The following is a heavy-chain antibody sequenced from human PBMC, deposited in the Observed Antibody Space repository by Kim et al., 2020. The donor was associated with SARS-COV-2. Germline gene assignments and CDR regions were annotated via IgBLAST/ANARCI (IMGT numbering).Heavy chain of an antibody. V-gene: IGHV3-73*01. CDR2: IRSKANSYAT. CDR1: GFTFSSSA. J-gene: IGHJ3*02. CDR3: TSVPGTTLAFWDAFD. Sequence: GGSLRLSCAASGFTFSSSAMHWVRQASGQGLEWVGRIRSKANSYATVYAASVKGRFTISRDDSKSTAYLQMNSLKTEDTAGYYCTSVPGTTLAFWDAFD. D-gene: IGHD1-1*01.